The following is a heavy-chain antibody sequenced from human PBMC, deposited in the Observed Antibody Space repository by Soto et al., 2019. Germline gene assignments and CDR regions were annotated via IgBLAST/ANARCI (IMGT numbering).Heavy chain of an antibody. CDR2: INSEGSST. D-gene: IGHD3-22*01. CDR3: VSGSSSGYYFSPQ. V-gene: IGHV3-74*01. CDR1: GFTFSSYW. J-gene: IGHJ4*02. Sequence: GGSLRLSCAASGFTFSSYWMHWVRQAPGKGLLWVSRINSEGSSTSYADSVKGRFTISRDNAKNPLYLQMNSLRAEDTAVYYCVSGSSSGYYFSPQWGQGTLVTVSS.